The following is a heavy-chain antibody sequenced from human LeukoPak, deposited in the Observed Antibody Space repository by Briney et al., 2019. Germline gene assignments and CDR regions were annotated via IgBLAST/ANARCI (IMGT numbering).Heavy chain of an antibody. CDR2: IYYSGST. Sequence: SETLSLTCTVSGGSISSGGYCWSWIRQHPGKGLEWIGYIYYSGSTYYNPSLKSRVTISVDTSKNQFSLKLSSVTAADTAVYYCARVGAVAGPAGFQHWGQGTLVTVSS. J-gene: IGHJ1*01. CDR3: ARVGAVAGPAGFQH. D-gene: IGHD6-19*01. CDR1: GGSISSGGYC. V-gene: IGHV4-31*03.